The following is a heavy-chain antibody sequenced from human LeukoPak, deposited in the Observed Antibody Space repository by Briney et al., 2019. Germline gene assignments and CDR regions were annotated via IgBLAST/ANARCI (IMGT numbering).Heavy chain of an antibody. CDR1: GGSISSYY. D-gene: IGHD3-22*01. CDR3: ARVGYYYDSSGYLDY. J-gene: IGHJ4*02. Sequence: SETLSLTCTVSGGSISSYYWSWIRQPPGKGLEWIGYIYYSGSTNYNPSPKSRVTISVDTSKNQFSLKLSSVTAADTAVYYCARVGYYYDSSGYLDYWGQGTLVTVSS. CDR2: IYYSGST. V-gene: IGHV4-59*01.